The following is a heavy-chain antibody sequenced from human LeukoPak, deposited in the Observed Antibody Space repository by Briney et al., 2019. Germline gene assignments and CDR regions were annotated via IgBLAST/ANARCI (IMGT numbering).Heavy chain of an antibody. V-gene: IGHV1-2*06. D-gene: IGHD3-22*01. Sequence: ASVKVSCKASGYTFTCYYMHWVRQAPGQGLEWMGRINPNSGGTNYAQKFQGRVTMTRDTSISTAYMELSRLRSDDTAVYYCARDRGNYYDSSGDKCFGYWGQGTLVTVSS. CDR1: GYTFTCYY. CDR2: INPNSGGT. CDR3: ARDRGNYYDSSGDKCFGY. J-gene: IGHJ4*02.